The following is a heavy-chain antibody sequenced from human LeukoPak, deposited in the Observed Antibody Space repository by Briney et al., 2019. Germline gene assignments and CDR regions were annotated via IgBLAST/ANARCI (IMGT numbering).Heavy chain of an antibody. CDR3: ARDSSGDFDY. D-gene: IGHD6-19*01. CDR2: IIPILGIA. CDR1: GGTFSSYA. Sequence: ASVKVSCKASGGTFSSYAISWVRQAPGQGLEWMGRIIPILGIANYAQKFQGRVTITANKSTSTAYMELSSLRSEDTAVYYCARDSSGDFDYWGQGTLVTVSS. J-gene: IGHJ4*02. V-gene: IGHV1-69*04.